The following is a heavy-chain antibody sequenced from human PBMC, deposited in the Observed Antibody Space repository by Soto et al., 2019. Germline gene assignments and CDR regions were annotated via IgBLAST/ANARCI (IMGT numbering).Heavy chain of an antibody. Sequence: LSLTCTVSGGSLSSYYWTGIRQPPGKGLEWSGYVYSTGATNYNPSLRRRVTMSIDSSKNQFSLKVRSVTAEDTAVYFCARAPTGGSYVTDHWGQGTLVTVSS. CDR1: GGSLSSYY. V-gene: IGHV4-59*01. J-gene: IGHJ4*02. D-gene: IGHD6-19*01. CDR2: VYSTGAT. CDR3: ARAPTGGSYVTDH.